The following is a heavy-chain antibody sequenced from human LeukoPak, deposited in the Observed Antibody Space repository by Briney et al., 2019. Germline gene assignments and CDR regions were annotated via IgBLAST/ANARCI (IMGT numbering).Heavy chain of an antibody. V-gene: IGHV3-66*02. CDR1: GFTVSSNY. CDR3: ARGSPLAMVPSTRAFDY. Sequence: GGSLRLSCAASGFTVSSNYMSWVRQAPGKGLEGVSVIYSGGSTYYADSVKGRFTISRDNSKNTLYLQMNSLRAEDTAVYYCARGSPLAMVPSTRAFDYWGQGTLVTVSS. J-gene: IGHJ4*02. D-gene: IGHD3-10*01. CDR2: IYSGGST.